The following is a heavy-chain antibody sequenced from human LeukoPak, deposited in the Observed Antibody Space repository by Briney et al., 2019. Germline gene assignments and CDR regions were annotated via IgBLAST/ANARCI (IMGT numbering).Heavy chain of an antibody. J-gene: IGHJ4*02. CDR2: TYYRSKWYN. V-gene: IGHV6-1*01. D-gene: IGHD3-22*01. Sequence: SQTLSLTCAISGDSVSSNSAAWNWIRQSPSRGLEWLGRTYYRSKWYNGYAVSVKSRITISPDTSKNQFSLQLSSVTPEDTAVYYCARDLLYDSSGYLHWGQGTLVTVSS. CDR3: ARDLLYDSSGYLH. CDR1: GDSVSSNSAA.